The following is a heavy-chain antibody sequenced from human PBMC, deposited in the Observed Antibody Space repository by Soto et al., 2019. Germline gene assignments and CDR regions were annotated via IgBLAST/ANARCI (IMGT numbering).Heavy chain of an antibody. CDR3: ARRTLIAAVFDP. J-gene: IGHJ5*02. D-gene: IGHD6-13*01. CDR1: GFTFSTYA. V-gene: IGHV3-23*01. Sequence: EVQLLESGGGLVQPGGSLRLSCAASGFTFSTYAMSWVRQAPGKGLEWVSTITASGGGTYYADSLQGRFTISRDNSKKMVYLQLNSLRAEDTAVYYCARRTLIAAVFDPWGQGTLVTVSS. CDR2: ITASGGGT.